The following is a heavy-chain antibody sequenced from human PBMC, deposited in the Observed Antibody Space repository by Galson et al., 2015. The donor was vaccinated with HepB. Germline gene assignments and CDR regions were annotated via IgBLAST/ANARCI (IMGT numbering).Heavy chain of an antibody. CDR1: GFTFSSYA. J-gene: IGHJ4*02. CDR3: AKVVVPAGGYSSSWSD. CDR2: ISGSGGST. Sequence: SLRLSCAASGFTFSSYAMSWVRQAPGKGLEWVSAISGSGGSTYYADSVKGRFTISRDNSNNTLYLQMNSLRAEDTAVYYCAKVVVPAGGYSSSWSDWGQGTLVTVSS. D-gene: IGHD6-13*01. V-gene: IGHV3-23*01.